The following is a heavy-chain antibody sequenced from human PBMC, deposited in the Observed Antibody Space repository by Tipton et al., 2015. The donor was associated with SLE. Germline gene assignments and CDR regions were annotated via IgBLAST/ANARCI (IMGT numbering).Heavy chain of an antibody. CDR2: ISRDGSHQ. V-gene: IGHV3-30*18. CDR3: AKASSSSACCVLSGMAI. D-gene: IGHD6-6*01. Sequence: SLRLSCAASGLIFNSYGMFWVRQAPGKGLEWVALISRDGSHQKYAPSVKGRFVISRDNSKNSLHLQMNSLGSADTGLYFCAKASSSSACCVLSGMAIWGKGTAVTVPP. CDR1: GLIFNSYG. J-gene: IGHJ6*04.